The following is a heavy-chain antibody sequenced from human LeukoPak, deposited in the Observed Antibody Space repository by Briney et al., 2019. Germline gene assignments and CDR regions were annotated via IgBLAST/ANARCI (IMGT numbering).Heavy chain of an antibody. V-gene: IGHV3-48*03. CDR1: GFTFNSYE. CDR2: INSGGSAI. D-gene: IGHD1-26*01. Sequence: GGSLRLSCAVSGFTFNSYEMNWVRQAPGKGLEWVSYINSGGSAIYYADSVKGRFTISRDNAKNSLYLQMNSLRADDTAVYYCARGGSYVHYWGQGTLVTVSS. J-gene: IGHJ4*02. CDR3: ARGGSYVHY.